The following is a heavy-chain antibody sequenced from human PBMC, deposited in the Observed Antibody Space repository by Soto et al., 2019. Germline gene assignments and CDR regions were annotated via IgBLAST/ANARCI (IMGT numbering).Heavy chain of an antibody. CDR2: VDPNGGGS. CDR1: GYSFTDHK. Sequence: QGQLLQSGAEVKKPGASVKVSCKTSGYSFTDHKLHWVRQAPGQGLEWMGWVDPNGGGSNSAQKFQGSVTMTWDTSITTAYLDLTRLTTNDTATYFCATWVDYGDFEGFDFWGQGTLVTVSS. CDR3: ATWVDYGDFEGFDF. D-gene: IGHD4-17*01. V-gene: IGHV1-2*04. J-gene: IGHJ4*02.